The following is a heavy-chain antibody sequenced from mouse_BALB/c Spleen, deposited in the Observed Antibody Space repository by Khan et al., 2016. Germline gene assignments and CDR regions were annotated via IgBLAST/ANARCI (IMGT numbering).Heavy chain of an antibody. D-gene: IGHD2-14*01. J-gene: IGHJ4*01. CDR3: ARYDYAMDY. CDR2: INPYNGDT. Sequence: EVQLQESGPELVKPGASVKISCKATGYSFTGYFMNWVMQSHGKSLEWIGRINPYNGDTFYNQKFKGKATLTVDKSSSTAHMELRSLASEDSAVYYCARYDYAMDYWGQGTSVTVSS. CDR1: GYSFTGYF. V-gene: IGHV1-20*02.